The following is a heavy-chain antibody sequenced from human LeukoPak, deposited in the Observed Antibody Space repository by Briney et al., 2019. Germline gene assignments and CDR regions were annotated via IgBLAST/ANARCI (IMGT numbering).Heavy chain of an antibody. CDR3: ARDVGKSGYGDY. V-gene: IGHV3-48*03. Sequence: GGSLRLSCAASGFTFSSYEMNCVRQAPGKGPQWVSYISSSGDTIYYADSVKGRFTTSRDNAKNSLYLQMSSLRAEDTAVYYCARDVGKSGYGDYWGQGTLVTVSS. D-gene: IGHD5-12*01. CDR2: ISSSGDTI. J-gene: IGHJ1*01. CDR1: GFTFSSYE.